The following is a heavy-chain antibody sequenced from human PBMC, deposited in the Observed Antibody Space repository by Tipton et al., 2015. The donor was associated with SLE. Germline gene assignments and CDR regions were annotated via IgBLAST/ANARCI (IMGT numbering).Heavy chain of an antibody. CDR1: GGSISSDGYY. CDR3: ARLYGSSIDY. J-gene: IGHJ4*02. D-gene: IGHD1-26*01. CDR2: LYYTGTT. Sequence: TLSLTCTVSGGSISSDGYYWNWIRQPAGKRLEWIGSLYYTGTTYYNPSLKSRVTISVDTSTNQFSLKLNSVTAADTAVYYCARLYGSSIDYWGQGTLVTVSS. V-gene: IGHV4-39*07.